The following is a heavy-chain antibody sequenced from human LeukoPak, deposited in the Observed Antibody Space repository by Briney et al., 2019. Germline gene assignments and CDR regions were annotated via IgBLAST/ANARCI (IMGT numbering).Heavy chain of an antibody. CDR1: GFTVSSNY. Sequence: PGGSLRLACAASGFTVSSNYMSWVRQAPGEGLEWVSVIYSGGSTYYADSVKGRFTISRDNSKNTLYLQMNSLRAEDTAVYYCARGEYYYDSSGYYSWGQGTLVTVSS. V-gene: IGHV3-53*01. CDR2: IYSGGST. D-gene: IGHD3-22*01. J-gene: IGHJ4*02. CDR3: ARGEYYYDSSGYYS.